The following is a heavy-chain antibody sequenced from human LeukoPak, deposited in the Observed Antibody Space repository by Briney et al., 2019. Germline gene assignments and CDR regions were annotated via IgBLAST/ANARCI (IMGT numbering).Heavy chain of an antibody. Sequence: SETLSLTCAVNGGSFSDYYWTWIRQPPGKGLEWIGEIIYSGRTNYNPSLEGRVTISVDTSKNQFSLNLSSVTAADTAVYYCAREQWLEGGDAFDIWGQGTMVTVSS. D-gene: IGHD6-19*01. V-gene: IGHV4-34*12. CDR3: AREQWLEGGDAFDI. CDR1: GGSFSDYY. CDR2: IIYSGRT. J-gene: IGHJ3*02.